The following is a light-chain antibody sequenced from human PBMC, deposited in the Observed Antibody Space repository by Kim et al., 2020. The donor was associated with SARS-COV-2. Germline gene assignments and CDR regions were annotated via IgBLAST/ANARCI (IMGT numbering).Light chain of an antibody. CDR1: QSVTSSY. Sequence: EIVLTQSPGTLSLSPGERATLSCRASQSVTSSYLAWYQQRPGQAPRLLIYGASSRATGIPDRFSVSGSGTDFTLIISRLEPEDFAVYFCQQYDNSPWTFGQGTKVDIK. CDR3: QQYDNSPWT. J-gene: IGKJ1*01. CDR2: GAS. V-gene: IGKV3-20*01.